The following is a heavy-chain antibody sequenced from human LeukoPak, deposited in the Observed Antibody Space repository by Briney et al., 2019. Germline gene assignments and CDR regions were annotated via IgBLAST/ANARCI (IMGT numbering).Heavy chain of an antibody. CDR2: IRTDGVTT. V-gene: IGHV3-23*01. CDR1: GFIFSHHG. Sequence: GGSLRLSCAASGFIFSHHGMNWVRQAPGKGLEWVSGIRTDGVTTYYADSVKGRFIISRDNSKNTVYLQMNSLSAEDAAVYYCAKDVSGVAARPIDYWGQGTLVTVSS. J-gene: IGHJ4*02. D-gene: IGHD6-6*01. CDR3: AKDVSGVAARPIDY.